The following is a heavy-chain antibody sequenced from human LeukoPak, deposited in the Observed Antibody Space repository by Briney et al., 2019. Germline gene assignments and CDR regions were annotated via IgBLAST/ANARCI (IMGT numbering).Heavy chain of an antibody. Sequence: GGSLRLSCAVSGFTFSRCIMNWVRQAPGKGLEWVAYISSSSNYIYYADSVKGRFTISRDNAQNSLYLQMNSLRVEDTAVYFCARMGYCGGGSCYSGGGVDYWGQGTLVTVSS. CDR3: ARMGYCGGGSCYSGGGVDY. CDR2: ISSSSNYI. V-gene: IGHV3-21*01. J-gene: IGHJ4*02. D-gene: IGHD2-15*01. CDR1: GFTFSRCI.